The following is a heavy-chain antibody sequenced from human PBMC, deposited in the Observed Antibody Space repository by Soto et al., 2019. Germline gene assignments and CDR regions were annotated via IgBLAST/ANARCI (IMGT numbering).Heavy chain of an antibody. J-gene: IGHJ5*02. CDR3: AKRVFDYGDYVGWFDP. V-gene: IGHV3-30*18. CDR2: ISYDGSNK. CDR1: GFTFSSYG. Sequence: GGSLRLSCAASGFTFSSYGMHWVRQAPGKGLEWVAVISYDGSNKYYADSVKGRFTISRDNSKNTLYLQMNSLRAEDTAVYYCAKRVFDYGDYVGWFDPWGQGTLVTVSS. D-gene: IGHD4-17*01.